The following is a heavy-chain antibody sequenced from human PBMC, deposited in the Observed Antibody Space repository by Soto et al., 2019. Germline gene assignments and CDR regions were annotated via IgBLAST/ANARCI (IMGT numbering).Heavy chain of an antibody. CDR2: IYYSGRP. D-gene: IGHD1-1*01. CDR3: ARHAKYDSTVTTGTLDY. CDR1: RGSISSGYYY. V-gene: IGHV4-39*01. Sequence: QLQLQESGPGLVKPSETLSLTCTVSRGSISSGYYYWGWLRQSPGKGLEWIGSIYYSGRPSHNPSLKSRVTISVDTSKNQFSLKLSSVTAADTAVYYCARHAKYDSTVTTGTLDYWGQGMLVTVSS. J-gene: IGHJ4*02.